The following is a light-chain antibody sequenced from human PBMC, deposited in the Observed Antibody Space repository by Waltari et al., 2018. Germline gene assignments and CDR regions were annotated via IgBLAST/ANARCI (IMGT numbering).Light chain of an antibody. Sequence: QSALTQPASVSGSPGQSIAISCTGTSSDIGAYNFVSWYQQHPGKAPKLMIHDVSNRPAGVSNRFSCSKSGNTASLTISGLQTEDEADYYCSSYTISRTRVFGGGTKLTVL. V-gene: IGLV2-14*03. CDR2: DVS. CDR1: SSDIGAYNF. J-gene: IGLJ3*02. CDR3: SSYTISRTRV.